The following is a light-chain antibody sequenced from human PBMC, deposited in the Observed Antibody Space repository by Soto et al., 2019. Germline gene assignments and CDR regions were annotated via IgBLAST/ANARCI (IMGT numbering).Light chain of an antibody. CDR1: SSDIGTYNY. CDR2: EVN. Sequence: QSALTQPASVSGSPGQSITVSCTGTSSDIGTYNYVSWYQQHPGKAPKVIIYEVNNRPSGVSNRFSGSKSGNTASLTISGLQAEAEADYYCASFTTSSTRVFGPGTKVTVL. CDR3: ASFTTSSTRV. V-gene: IGLV2-14*01. J-gene: IGLJ1*01.